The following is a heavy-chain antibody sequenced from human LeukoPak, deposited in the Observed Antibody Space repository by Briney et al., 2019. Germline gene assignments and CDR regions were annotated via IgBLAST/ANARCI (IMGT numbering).Heavy chain of an antibody. D-gene: IGHD3-3*01. Sequence: PSETLSLTCTVSGGSISSYYWSWIRQPPGKGLEWIGYIYYSGSTSYNPSLKSRVTISVDTSKNQFSLKLSSVTAADTAVYYCARGNYDFWSGPGEIDYWGQGTLVTVSS. CDR2: IYYSGST. J-gene: IGHJ4*02. V-gene: IGHV4-59*01. CDR1: GGSISSYY. CDR3: ARGNYDFWSGPGEIDY.